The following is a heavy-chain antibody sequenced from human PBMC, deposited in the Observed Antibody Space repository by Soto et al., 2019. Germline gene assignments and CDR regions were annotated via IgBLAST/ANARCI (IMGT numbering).Heavy chain of an antibody. J-gene: IGHJ6*02. D-gene: IGHD5-18*01. CDR1: GYTFTGYY. CDR3: ARERNTAMVTGRHYYYGMDV. CDR2: INPNSGGT. Sequence: ASVKVSCKASGYTFTGYYMHWVRQAPGQGLEWMGWINPNSGGTNYAQKFQGWVTMTRDTSISTAYMELSRLRSDDTAVYYCARERNTAMVTGRHYYYGMDVWGQGTTVTVSS. V-gene: IGHV1-2*04.